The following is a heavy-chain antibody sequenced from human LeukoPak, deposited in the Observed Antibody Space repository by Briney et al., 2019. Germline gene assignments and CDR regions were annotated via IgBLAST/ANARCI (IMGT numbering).Heavy chain of an antibody. D-gene: IGHD3-22*01. J-gene: IGHJ3*02. CDR3: ARDSDLYYYDSSGYYYHAFDI. CDR2: IIPILGIA. Sequence: GASVKVSCKASGGTFSSYAISWVRQAPGQGLEWMGRIIPILGIANYAQKFQGRVTMTADKSTSTAYMELSSLRSEDTAVYYCARDSDLYYYDSSGYYYHAFDIWGQGTMVTVSS. V-gene: IGHV1-69*04. CDR1: GGTFSSYA.